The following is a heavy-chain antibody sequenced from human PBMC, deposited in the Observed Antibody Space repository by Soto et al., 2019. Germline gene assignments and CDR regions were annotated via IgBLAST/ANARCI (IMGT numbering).Heavy chain of an antibody. CDR2: IIPIFGTA. V-gene: IGHV1-69*01. Sequence: QVQLVQSGAEVKKPGSSVKVSCKASGGTFSSYAISWVRQAPGQGLEWMGGIIPIFGTANYAQKFQGRVTITADESTSTAYMELSSLRSEDTAVYYCVRDRSRKGPNVPFYYYYYGMDVWGQGTTVTVSS. J-gene: IGHJ6*02. D-gene: IGHD6-6*01. CDR1: GGTFSSYA. CDR3: VRDRSRKGPNVPFYYYYYGMDV.